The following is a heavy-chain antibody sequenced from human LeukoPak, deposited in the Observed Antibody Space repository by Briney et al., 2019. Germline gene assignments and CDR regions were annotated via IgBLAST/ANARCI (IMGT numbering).Heavy chain of an antibody. Sequence: PGGSRRLSCAASGFTFSSYAMNWVRQAPGKGLEWASAISGSAGSTYYADSVKGRFTISRDNSKNTLYLQMNSLRAEDTAAFYCAKTAGSTLIPYDYWGQGTLVTVSS. V-gene: IGHV3-23*01. CDR1: GFTFSSYA. D-gene: IGHD3-10*01. CDR2: ISGSAGST. J-gene: IGHJ4*02. CDR3: AKTAGSTLIPYDY.